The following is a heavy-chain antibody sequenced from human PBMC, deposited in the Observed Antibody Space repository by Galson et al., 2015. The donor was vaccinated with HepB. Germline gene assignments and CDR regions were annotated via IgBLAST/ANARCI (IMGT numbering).Heavy chain of an antibody. Sequence: SLRLSCAASGFTFSNYGMYWVRQAPGKGLEWMAVISYDGSYQYYADSVKGRFTISRDNSKNTLYLQMNSLGGEDTAVYFCAREVTLTSSWYYYGMEVWGHGTTVIVSS. CDR2: ISYDGSYQ. CDR3: AREVTLTSSWYYYGMEV. CDR1: GFTFSNYG. J-gene: IGHJ6*02. D-gene: IGHD6-13*01. V-gene: IGHV3-30*19.